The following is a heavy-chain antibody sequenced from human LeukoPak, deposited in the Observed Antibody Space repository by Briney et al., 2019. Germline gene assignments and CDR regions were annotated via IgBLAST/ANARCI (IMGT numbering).Heavy chain of an antibody. CDR1: VYTFTGYY. J-gene: IGHJ4*02. CDR3: ARARSIIAARRGVYFDY. Sequence: GASVKISCKASVYTFTGYYMHWVRQAPGQGPEWMGWINPNSGGTNYAQKFQGRVTMTRDTSISTAYMELSRLRSDDTAVYYCARARSIIAARRGVYFDYWGQGTLVTVSS. CDR2: INPNSGGT. V-gene: IGHV1-2*02. D-gene: IGHD6-6*01.